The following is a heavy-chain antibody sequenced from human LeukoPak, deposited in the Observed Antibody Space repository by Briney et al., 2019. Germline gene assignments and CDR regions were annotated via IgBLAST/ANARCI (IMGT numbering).Heavy chain of an antibody. J-gene: IGHJ4*02. V-gene: IGHV3-23*01. CDR1: GFTFSSYA. D-gene: IGHD6-6*01. CDR2: ISGSGGST. CDR3: AKRLGAARTSLDY. Sequence: GSLRLSCAASGFTFSSYAMSWVRQAPGKGLEWVSAISGSGGSTYYADSVKGRFTISRDNFKKTLYLQMNSLRVEGTAVYYCAKRLGAARTSLDYWGQGTLVTVSS.